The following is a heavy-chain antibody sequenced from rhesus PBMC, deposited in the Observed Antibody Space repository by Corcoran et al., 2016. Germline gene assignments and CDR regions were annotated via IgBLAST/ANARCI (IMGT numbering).Heavy chain of an antibody. CDR3: ATGGYSGSLRWYSNFDY. J-gene: IGHJ4*01. D-gene: IGHD6-25*01. CDR2: VDPEDGEA. V-gene: IGHV1-111*02. CDR1: GYTFTDYY. Sequence: EVQLVQSGAEVKKPGASVKISCKASGYTFTDYYLHWVRQAPGKGLGWMGHVDPEDGEAKHAQKFQDRVTITADTSTDTAYMELSSLRSEDTAVYYCATGGYSGSLRWYSNFDYWGQGVLVTVSS.